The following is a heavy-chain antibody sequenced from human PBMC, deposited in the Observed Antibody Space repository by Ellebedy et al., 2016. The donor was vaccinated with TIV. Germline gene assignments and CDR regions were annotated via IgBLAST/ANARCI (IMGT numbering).Heavy chain of an antibody. CDR1: GYSYTNYW. Sequence: GESLKISCKVSGYSYTNYWINLVRQLPGKGLEWMGRIDPSDSYTNYSPSFKGHVTISADKSIGAAFLQWSSLKASDTAMYYCATWLDSRWTDFDAWGQGTLVTISS. D-gene: IGHD6-13*01. CDR3: ATWLDSRWTDFDA. J-gene: IGHJ4*02. V-gene: IGHV5-10-1*01. CDR2: IDPSDSYT.